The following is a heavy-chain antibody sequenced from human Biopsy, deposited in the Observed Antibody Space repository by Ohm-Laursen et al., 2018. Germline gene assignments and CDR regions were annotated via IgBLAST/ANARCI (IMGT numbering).Heavy chain of an antibody. Sequence: GTLSLTCSVSGGSISNNNYYWGWIRQPPGKGLEWIGSIFYRGSTHYKPPLKSRVNISVDTSKNQFSLKLNSVTAADTAVYYCARDYDTSGYYYGSWGQGTLVTVSS. J-gene: IGHJ5*02. D-gene: IGHD3-22*01. V-gene: IGHV4-39*01. CDR3: ARDYDTSGYYYGS. CDR2: IFYRGST. CDR1: GGSISNNNYY.